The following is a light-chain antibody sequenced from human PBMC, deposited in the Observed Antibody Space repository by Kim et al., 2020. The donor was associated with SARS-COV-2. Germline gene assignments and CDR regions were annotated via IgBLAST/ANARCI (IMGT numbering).Light chain of an antibody. CDR2: KAS. CDR1: QGVSDG. V-gene: IGKV1-5*03. CDR3: QQYYSGSRA. Sequence: GGRVTSTCRASQGVSDGLARYQQKPGKPPKLLIYKASKLEDGVPSRFSATESGTEFTLTINSLQPDDFATYYCQQYYSGSRAFGQGTKVDIK. J-gene: IGKJ1*01.